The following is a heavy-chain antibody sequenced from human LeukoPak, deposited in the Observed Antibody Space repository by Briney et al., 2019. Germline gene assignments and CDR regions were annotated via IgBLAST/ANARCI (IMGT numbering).Heavy chain of an antibody. D-gene: IGHD1-26*01. Sequence: GGSLRLSCAASGFTFNRHAMSWVRRAPGQGLEWVSAASATGSITYYTDSVKGRFTISRDNSKNTLYLQMNSLRAEDTAVYYCAKDGGSYFPFDPWGQGTLVTVSS. CDR3: AKDGGSYFPFDP. CDR1: GFTFNRHA. J-gene: IGHJ5*02. CDR2: ASATGSIT. V-gene: IGHV3-23*01.